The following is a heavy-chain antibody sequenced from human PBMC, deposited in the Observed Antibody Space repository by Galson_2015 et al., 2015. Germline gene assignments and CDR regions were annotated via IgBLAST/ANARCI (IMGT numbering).Heavy chain of an antibody. CDR1: GGSVSSASYY. Sequence: SETLSLTCTVSGGSVSSASYYWSWIRQPPGKGLEWIGHIYLSGSTNYNPSLRSRVTISVDTSKNQFSLKLTSVTAADTAVYYCARAMAPAHSNYYSGMDVWGQGTTVTVSS. CDR2: IYLSGST. CDR3: ARAMAPAHSNYYSGMDV. D-gene: IGHD2-2*01. V-gene: IGHV4-61*01. J-gene: IGHJ6*02.